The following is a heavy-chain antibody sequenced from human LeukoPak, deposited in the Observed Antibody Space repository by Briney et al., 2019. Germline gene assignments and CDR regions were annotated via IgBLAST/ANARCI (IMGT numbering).Heavy chain of an antibody. Sequence: PGGSLRLSCAASGFTLSDYYMSWIRQAPGKGLEWVSYSSSSGSTIYYADSVKGRFAISRDNAKNSLYLQMNSLRAEDTDVYYCERRRDFIDYWGQGTLVTVSS. D-gene: IGHD3/OR15-3a*01. V-gene: IGHV3-11*01. CDR3: ERRRDFIDY. CDR2: SSSSGSTI. CDR1: GFTLSDYY. J-gene: IGHJ4*02.